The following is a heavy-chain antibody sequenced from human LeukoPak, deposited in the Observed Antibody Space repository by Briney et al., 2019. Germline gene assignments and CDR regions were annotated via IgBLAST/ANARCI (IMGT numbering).Heavy chain of an antibody. Sequence: PGGSLRLSCATSGFPFSDFSMSWVRQAPGKGLEWLATTNSGGTSTFYAESVKGRFTISRDNCKNTMLLQMSSLRVERTAVYYCAKQAYARSLGEGGPGTLVSVSS. CDR2: TNSGGTST. D-gene: IGHD2-8*01. J-gene: IGHJ4*02. CDR3: AKQAYARSLGE. V-gene: IGHV3-23*05. CDR1: GFPFSDFS.